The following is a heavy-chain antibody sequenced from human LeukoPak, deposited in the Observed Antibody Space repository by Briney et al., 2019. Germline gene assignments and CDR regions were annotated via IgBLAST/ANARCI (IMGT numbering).Heavy chain of an antibody. J-gene: IGHJ4*02. Sequence: GGSLRLSCAASGFTFSSYAMSWVRQAPGKGLEWVSAISGSGGSTYYADSVKGRFTISRDNSKNTLYLQMNTLRAEDTAVYYCARHRGSGSFYFDYWGQGTLVTVSS. CDR2: ISGSGGST. CDR3: ARHRGSGSFYFDY. CDR1: GFTFSSYA. V-gene: IGHV3-23*01. D-gene: IGHD1-26*01.